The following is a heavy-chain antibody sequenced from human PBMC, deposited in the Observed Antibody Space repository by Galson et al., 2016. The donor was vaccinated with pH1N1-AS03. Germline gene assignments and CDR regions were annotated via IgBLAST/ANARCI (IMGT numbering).Heavy chain of an antibody. V-gene: IGHV4-39*01. CDR2: INFNGTT. CDR1: GGSIDSGPYY. Sequence: SETLSLTCTVSGGSIDSGPYYWVWVRQSPGQGLAWIGSINFNGTTFYTDSLRGRVAMFTDTPRNQFSLILNSVTAADTAVYYCGRLRVDFSGNYFDDWGQGRLVTVSS. CDR3: GRLRVDFSGNYFDD. D-gene: IGHD1-1*01. J-gene: IGHJ4*02.